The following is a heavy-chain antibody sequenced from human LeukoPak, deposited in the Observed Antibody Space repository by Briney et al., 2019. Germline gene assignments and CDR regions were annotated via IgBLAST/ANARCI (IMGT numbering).Heavy chain of an antibody. J-gene: IGHJ1*01. V-gene: IGHV3-21*01. CDR3: ARDIYYDSSGGDLEYFQH. D-gene: IGHD3-22*01. CDR2: ISSSSSYI. Sequence: GGSLRLSCAASGFTVSSNYMSWVRQAPGKGLEWVSSISSSSSYIYYADSLKGRFTISRDNAKNSLYLQMNSLRAEDTAVYYCARDIYYDSSGGDLEYFQHWGQGTLVTVSS. CDR1: GFTVSSNY.